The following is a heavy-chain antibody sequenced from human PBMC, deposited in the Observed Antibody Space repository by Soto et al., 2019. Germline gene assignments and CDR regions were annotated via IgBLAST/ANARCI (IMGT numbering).Heavy chain of an antibody. Sequence: ASVKVSCKASGYTFTSYYMHWVRQAPGQGLEWTGIINPSGGSTSYAQKFQGRVTMTRDTSTSTVYMELSSLRSEDTAVYYCARDHQGSSLLWFGEGSWGWFDPWGQGTLVTVSS. CDR3: ARDHQGSSLLWFGEGSWGWFDP. CDR2: INPSGGST. D-gene: IGHD3-10*01. V-gene: IGHV1-46*01. CDR1: GYTFTSYY. J-gene: IGHJ5*02.